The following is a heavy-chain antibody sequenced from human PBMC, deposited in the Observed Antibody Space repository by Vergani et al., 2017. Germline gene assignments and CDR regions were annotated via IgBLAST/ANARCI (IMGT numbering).Heavy chain of an antibody. CDR1: GFTFSGSA. CDR3: ARAQGAVASTLLDY. Sequence: EVQLVESGGGLVQPGASLKLSCAASGFTFSGSAMHWVRQASGKGLEWVGRIRNKANRYAAAYAASVKGRFTISRDDSKSTTYLQMDNLKTEDTAVYYYARAQGAVASTLLDYWGQGTLVTVSS. D-gene: IGHD6-19*01. CDR2: IRNKANRYAA. V-gene: IGHV3-73*01. J-gene: IGHJ4*02.